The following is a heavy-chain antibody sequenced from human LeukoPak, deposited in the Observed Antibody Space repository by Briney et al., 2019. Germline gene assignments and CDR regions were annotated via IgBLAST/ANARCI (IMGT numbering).Heavy chain of an antibody. D-gene: IGHD1-14*01. J-gene: IGHJ2*01. Sequence: GGSLRLSCSASGFTFSTYWMTWVRQAPGKGLEWVASIKQDGSEEYYVDSVRGRFTISRDNAKNSLFLQVNSLRAEGTAVYYCAKRPRGNYWYFDFWGRGTLVTVSS. CDR1: GFTFSTYW. CDR3: AKRPRGNYWYFDF. V-gene: IGHV3-7*01. CDR2: IKQDGSEE.